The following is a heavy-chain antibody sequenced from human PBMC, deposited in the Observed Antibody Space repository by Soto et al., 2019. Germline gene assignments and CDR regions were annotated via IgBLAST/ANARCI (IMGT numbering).Heavy chain of an antibody. V-gene: IGHV4-34*01. CDR1: GGSFSGYY. J-gene: IGHJ4*02. CDR3: ARGWGRIFDY. D-gene: IGHD7-27*01. Sequence: QVQLQQWGAGLLKPSETLSLTCAVYGGSFSGYYWNWIRQPPGKGLEWIGEINHSGSTNYNPSLKSRVTISVDTSKNQFSLDLSSVTAADTAVYYCARGWGRIFDYWGQGTLVPVSS. CDR2: INHSGST.